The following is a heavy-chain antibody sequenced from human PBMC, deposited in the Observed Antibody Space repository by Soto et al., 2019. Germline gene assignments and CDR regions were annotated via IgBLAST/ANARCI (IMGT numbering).Heavy chain of an antibody. CDR2: IKEDGSNK. V-gene: IGHV3-7*01. D-gene: IGHD3-10*01. CDR3: ARGLTGYYGFDY. CDR1: GFTFSRYW. Sequence: GSLRLSCAASGFTFSRYWMSWVRQVPGKGLEWVANIKEDGSNKRYADSVKGRFTISRDNVKNSLYLQMNSLRAEDTAVYYCARGLTGYYGFDYWGQGTLVTVSS. J-gene: IGHJ4*02.